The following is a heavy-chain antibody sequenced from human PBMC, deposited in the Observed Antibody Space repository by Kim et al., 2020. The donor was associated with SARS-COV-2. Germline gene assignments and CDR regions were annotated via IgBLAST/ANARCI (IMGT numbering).Heavy chain of an antibody. J-gene: IGHJ3*02. CDR3: ARVRELHYIAVAASDAFDI. CDR2: IYHSGST. V-gene: IGHV4-4*02. CDR1: GGSISSSNW. D-gene: IGHD6-19*01. Sequence: SETLSLTCAVSGGSISSSNWWSWVRQPPGKGLEWIGEIYHSGSTNYNPSLKSRVTISVDKSKNQFSLKLSSVTAADTAVYYCARVRELHYIAVAASDAFDIWGQGTMVTVSS.